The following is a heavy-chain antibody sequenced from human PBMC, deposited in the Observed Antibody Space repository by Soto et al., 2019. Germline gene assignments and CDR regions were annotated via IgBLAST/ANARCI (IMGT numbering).Heavy chain of an antibody. Sequence: GASVKVSCKASGGTFSIYAIIWVRQAPGQGLEWMGGIIPIFGTANYAQKFQGRVTITADESTSTAYMELSSLRSEDTAVYYCARGQGDFPPYYYGMDVWGQGTTVTVSS. CDR3: ARGQGDFPPYYYGMDV. J-gene: IGHJ6*02. CDR2: IIPIFGTA. CDR1: GGTFSIYA. V-gene: IGHV1-69*13. D-gene: IGHD2-21*02.